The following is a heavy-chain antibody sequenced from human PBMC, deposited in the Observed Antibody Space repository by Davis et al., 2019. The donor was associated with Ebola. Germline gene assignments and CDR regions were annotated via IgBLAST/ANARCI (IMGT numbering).Heavy chain of an antibody. CDR3: ARGPSGWYRELKTGFDY. D-gene: IGHD6-19*01. CDR1: GFTFSNYW. V-gene: IGHV3-7*01. J-gene: IGHJ4*02. Sequence: PGGSLRLSCAASGFTFSNYWMSWVRQAPGKGLEWVANIKQDGSEKYYVDSVKGRFTISRDNAKNSLYLQMNSLRAEDTAVYYCARGPSGWYRELKTGFDYWGQGTLVTVSS. CDR2: IKQDGSEK.